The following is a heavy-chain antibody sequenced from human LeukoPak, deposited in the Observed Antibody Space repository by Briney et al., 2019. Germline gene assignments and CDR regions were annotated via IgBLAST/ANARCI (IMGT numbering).Heavy chain of an antibody. CDR2: INHSGST. CDR3: ARGTQYYDFWSGPTSYFDY. CDR1: GGSFSGYY. J-gene: IGHJ4*02. D-gene: IGHD3-3*01. V-gene: IGHV4-34*01. Sequence: SETLSLTCAVYGGSFSGYYWSWIRQPPGKGLEWSGEINHSGSTNYNPSLKSRVTISVDTSKNQFSLKLSSVTAADTAVYYCARGTQYYDFWSGPTSYFDYWGQGTLVTVSS.